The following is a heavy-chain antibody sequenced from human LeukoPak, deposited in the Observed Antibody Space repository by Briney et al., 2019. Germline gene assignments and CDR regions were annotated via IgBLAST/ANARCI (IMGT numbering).Heavy chain of an antibody. V-gene: IGHV4-31*03. CDR1: GGSISSSSYS. CDR2: IYYSGST. Sequence: SETLSLTCTVSGGSISSSSYSWSWIRQHPGKGLEWIGYIYYSGSTYYNPSLKSRVTISVDTSKNQFSLKLSSVTAADTAVYYCARDPSGPWGQGTLVTVSS. CDR3: ARDPSGP. J-gene: IGHJ5*02.